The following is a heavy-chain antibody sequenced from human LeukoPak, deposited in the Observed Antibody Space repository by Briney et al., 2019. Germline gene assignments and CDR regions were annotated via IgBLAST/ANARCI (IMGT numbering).Heavy chain of an antibody. CDR1: GGTFSSYA. D-gene: IGHD2-2*02. CDR2: IIPICGTA. J-gene: IGHJ5*02. Sequence: GASVKVSCKASGGTFSSYAISWVRQAPGQGLEWMGGIIPICGTANYAQKVQGRVTITTDESTSTAYMELSSLRSEDTAVYYCARGADCSSTSCYTASWFDHWGQGTLVNVSS. V-gene: IGHV1-69*05. CDR3: ARGADCSSTSCYTASWFDH.